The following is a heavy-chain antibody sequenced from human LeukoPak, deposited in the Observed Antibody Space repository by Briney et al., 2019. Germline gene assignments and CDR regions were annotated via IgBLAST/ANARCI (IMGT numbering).Heavy chain of an antibody. CDR2: IYYSGST. V-gene: IGHV4-30-4*01. CDR3: ARGSTTVTTWAFDI. CDR1: GGSISSGDYY. J-gene: IGHJ3*02. D-gene: IGHD4-17*01. Sequence: SQTLSLTCTVSGGSISSGDYYWSWIRQPPGKGLEWSGNIYYSGSTYYNPSHSSRITISVDTPKNQFSLKLSSVTAADTAVYYCARGSTTVTTWAFDIWGQGTMVTVTS.